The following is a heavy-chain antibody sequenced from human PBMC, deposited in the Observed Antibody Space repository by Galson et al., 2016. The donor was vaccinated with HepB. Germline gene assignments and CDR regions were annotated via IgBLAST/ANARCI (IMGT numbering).Heavy chain of an antibody. CDR2: ISYDGSNK. D-gene: IGHD6-19*01. J-gene: IGHJ4*02. V-gene: IGHV3-30*18. CDR3: AKDKWVGSGWSGYYFDY. CDR1: GFTFSSYG. Sequence: SLRLSCAASGFTFSSYGMHWVRQAPGKGLEWVAVISYDGSNKYYADSVKGRFTISRDNSKNTLYLQMNSLRAEDTAVYYCAKDKWVGSGWSGYYFDYWGQGTLVTVSS.